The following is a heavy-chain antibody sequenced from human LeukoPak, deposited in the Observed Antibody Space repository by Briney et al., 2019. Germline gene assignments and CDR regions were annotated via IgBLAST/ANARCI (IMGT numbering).Heavy chain of an antibody. CDR2: VYYSGPT. D-gene: IGHD1-1*01. J-gene: IGHJ4*02. Sequence: PETLSLTCTVSGGSISSISNYWGWIRQSPGKGLEWIGSVYYSGPTYYNPSLESRVNILIDTSESQFSLRLSSVTAADTAMYFCARSISGTREPFDYWGQGTLVTVSS. CDR3: ARSISGTREPFDY. CDR1: GGSISSISNY. V-gene: IGHV4-39*07.